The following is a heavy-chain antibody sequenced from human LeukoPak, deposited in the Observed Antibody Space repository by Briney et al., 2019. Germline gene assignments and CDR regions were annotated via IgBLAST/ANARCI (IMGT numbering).Heavy chain of an antibody. J-gene: IGHJ5*02. V-gene: IGHV4-31*03. CDR1: GGSISGGGYY. CDR3: ARLVVGVAENWFDP. CDR2: IYYSGST. D-gene: IGHD2-15*01. Sequence: SQTLSLTCTVSGGSISGGGYYWSWIRQHPGKGLEWIGYIYYSGSTYYNPSLKSRVTISVDTSKNQFSLKLSSVTAADTAVYYCARLVVGVAENWFDPWGQGTLVTVSS.